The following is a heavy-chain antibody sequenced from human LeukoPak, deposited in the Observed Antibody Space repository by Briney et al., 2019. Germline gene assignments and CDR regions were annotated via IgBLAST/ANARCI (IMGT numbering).Heavy chain of an antibody. V-gene: IGHV1-18*01. J-gene: IGHJ4*02. CDR1: GYTFTSYG. CDR3: ARDALGYCSSTSCYGGGFDY. CDR2: ISAYNGNT. Sequence: GASVNVSCKASGYTFTSYGISWVRQAPGQGLEWMGWISAYNGNTNYAQKLQGRVTMTTDTSTSTAYMELRSLRSDDTAVYYCARDALGYCSSTSCYGGGFDYWGQGTLVTVSS. D-gene: IGHD2-2*01.